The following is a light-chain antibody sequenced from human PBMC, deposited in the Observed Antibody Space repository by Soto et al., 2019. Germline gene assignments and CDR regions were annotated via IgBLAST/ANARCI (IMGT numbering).Light chain of an antibody. V-gene: IGLV4-60*02. CDR1: SGHSSYI. CDR3: ETWDSNIWV. Sequence: QAVVTQSSSASASLGSSVKLTCTLSSGHSSYIIAWHQQQPGKAPRYLMKVERSGSYNKGSGVPDRFSGSSFGADRYLTISNLQFEDEADYFCETWDSNIWVFGGGTKLTVL. J-gene: IGLJ3*02. CDR2: VERSGSY.